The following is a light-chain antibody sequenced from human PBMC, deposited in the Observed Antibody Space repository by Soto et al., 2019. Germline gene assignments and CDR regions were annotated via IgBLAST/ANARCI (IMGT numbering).Light chain of an antibody. V-gene: IGKV1-9*01. CDR1: QDINKF. CDR3: QQLKTYPYT. Sequence: IQLTQSPSSLSASVGDRVTVTCRASQDINKFLAWFQQKPGKAPNLLIFSASTLQSAVPSRFSGGGSGTDFTLTIDSLQPEDFETYYCQQLKTYPYTVGQGTKLEIK. J-gene: IGKJ2*01. CDR2: SAS.